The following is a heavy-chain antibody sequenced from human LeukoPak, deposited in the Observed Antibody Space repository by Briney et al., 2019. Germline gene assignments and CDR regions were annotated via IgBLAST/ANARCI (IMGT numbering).Heavy chain of an antibody. D-gene: IGHD4-17*01. CDR1: GGSISSSSYY. J-gene: IGHJ6*02. Sequence: SETLSLTCTVSGGSISSSSYYWGWIRQPPGKGLEWIGSIYYSWSTYYNPSLKSRVTISVDTSKNQFSLKLSSVTAADTAVYYCARLNYGDYSYGMDVWGQGTTVTVSS. V-gene: IGHV4-39*01. CDR3: ARLNYGDYSYGMDV. CDR2: IYYSWST.